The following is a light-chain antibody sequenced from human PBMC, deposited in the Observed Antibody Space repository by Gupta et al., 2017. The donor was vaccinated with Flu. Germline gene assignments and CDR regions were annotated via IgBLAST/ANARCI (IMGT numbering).Light chain of an antibody. CDR2: GAS. J-gene: IGKJ3*01. CDR1: QSVSSSY. V-gene: IGKV3-20*01. Sequence: EIVLTQSPGTLSLSPGERATLSCRASQSVSSSYLAWYQQKPGQAPRLLIYGASNRATGIPDRFSGSGSGTDFTLTISRLEPEDFAVYYCQQYESSPTGFTFGPGTTVDIK. CDR3: QQYESSPTGFT.